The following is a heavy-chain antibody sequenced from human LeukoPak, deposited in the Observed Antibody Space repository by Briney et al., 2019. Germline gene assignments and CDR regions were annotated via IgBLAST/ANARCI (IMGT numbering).Heavy chain of an antibody. CDR2: TSSSGNTR. CDR3: AWGGIAAFDS. CDR1: GFTFSDYY. V-gene: IGHV3-11*04. D-gene: IGHD2-21*01. Sequence: PGGSLRLSCAASGFTFSDYYMSWIRQAPGKGLEWVAYTSSSGNTRYYADSVKGRFTISRDNAKNSLYLQMNSLRAEDTAVYYCAWGGIAAFDSWGQGTLVTVSS. J-gene: IGHJ4*02.